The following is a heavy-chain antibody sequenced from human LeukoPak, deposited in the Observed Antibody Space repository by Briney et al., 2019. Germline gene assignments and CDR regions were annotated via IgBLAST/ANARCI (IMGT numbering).Heavy chain of an antibody. CDR1: GGSISSGRYY. CDR2: IYTSGST. J-gene: IGHJ4*02. CDR3: ARGPHSGSYYLHFDY. V-gene: IGHV4-61*02. D-gene: IGHD1-26*01. Sequence: PSQTLSLTCTDSGGSISSGRYYWSWIRQPAGKGLEWIGRIYTSGSTNYNPSLKSRATISVDTFKNQFSLKLSSVTAADTAVYYCARGPHSGSYYLHFDYWGQGTLVTVSS.